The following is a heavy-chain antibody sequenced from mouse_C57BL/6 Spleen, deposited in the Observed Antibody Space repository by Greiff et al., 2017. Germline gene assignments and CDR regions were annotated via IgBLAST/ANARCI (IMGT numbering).Heavy chain of an antibody. CDR2: IYPRSGNT. V-gene: IGHV1-81*01. CDR1: GYTFTSYG. CDR3: ARVGDGYDWYFDV. J-gene: IGHJ1*03. Sequence: VQLQQSGAELARPGASVKLSCKASGYTFTSYGISWVKQRTGQGLEWIGEIYPRSGNTYYNEKFKGKATLTADKSSSTAYMELRSLTSEDSAVYFCARVGDGYDWYFDVWGTGTTVTVSS. D-gene: IGHD2-2*01.